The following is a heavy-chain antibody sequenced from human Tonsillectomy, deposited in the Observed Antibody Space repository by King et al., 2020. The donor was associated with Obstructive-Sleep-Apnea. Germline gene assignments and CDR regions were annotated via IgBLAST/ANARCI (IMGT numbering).Heavy chain of an antibody. CDR1: GFTFDDYA. J-gene: IGHJ3*02. Sequence: VQLVESGGGLVQPGRSLRLSCAASGFTFDDYAMHWVRQAPGEGLEWVSGISWNSGSIGYADSVKGRFTISRDNAKNSLYLQMNSLRAEDTALYYCAKGSGYSSGWGAFDIWGQGTMVTVSS. CDR2: ISWNSGSI. V-gene: IGHV3-9*01. CDR3: AKGSGYSSGWGAFDI. D-gene: IGHD6-19*01.